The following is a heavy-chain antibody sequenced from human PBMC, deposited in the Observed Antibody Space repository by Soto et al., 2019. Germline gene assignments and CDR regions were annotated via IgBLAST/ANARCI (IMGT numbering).Heavy chain of an antibody. CDR3: ARGLHIVVVTARGSAFDI. Sequence: QVQLQESGPGLVKPSQTLSLTCTVSGGSISSGGYYWSWIRQHPGKGLEWIGYIYYSGSTYYNPSRKSRVTMSVDPSKNQFSLKLSSVTAADTAVYYCARGLHIVVVTARGSAFDIWGQGTRVTVSS. V-gene: IGHV4-31*03. D-gene: IGHD2-21*02. CDR2: IYYSGST. CDR1: GGSISSGGYY. J-gene: IGHJ3*02.